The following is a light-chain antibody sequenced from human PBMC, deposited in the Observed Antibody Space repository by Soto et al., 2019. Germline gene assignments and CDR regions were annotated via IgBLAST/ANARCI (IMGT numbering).Light chain of an antibody. V-gene: IGKV3-20*01. CDR1: QSVSSSY. CDR3: QQYGSSPQT. Sequence: EIVLTQSPGTLSLSPGERATLSCRASQSVSSSYLAWYQQKPGQAPRLLIYGASSMATGIPDRFSGSGSGTDFTLTISRLETEDFAVYYCQQYGSSPQTFGQGTKLEIK. CDR2: GAS. J-gene: IGKJ2*01.